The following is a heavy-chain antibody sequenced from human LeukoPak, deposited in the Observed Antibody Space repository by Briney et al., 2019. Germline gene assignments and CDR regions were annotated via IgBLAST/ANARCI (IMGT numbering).Heavy chain of an antibody. V-gene: IGHV1-8*01. J-gene: IGHJ4*02. Sequence: ASVKVSCKASGYTFTSYDINWVRQATGQGLEWMGWMNPNSGNTNYAQKLQGRVTMTTDTSTSTAYMELRSLRSDDTAVYYCARGSGRWEDYWGQGTLVTVSS. CDR2: MNPNSGNT. D-gene: IGHD6-19*01. CDR3: ARGSGRWEDY. CDR1: GYTFTSYD.